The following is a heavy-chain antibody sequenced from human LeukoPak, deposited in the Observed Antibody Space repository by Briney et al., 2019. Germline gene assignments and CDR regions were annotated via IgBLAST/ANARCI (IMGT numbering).Heavy chain of an antibody. V-gene: IGHV3-48*03. CDR2: IGSSGSTI. D-gene: IGHD2-15*01. CDR1: GFTFSSYE. J-gene: IGHJ4*02. Sequence: GGSLRLSCAASGFTFSSYEMNWVRQAPGKGLEWVSYIGSSGSTIYYADSVKGRFTISRDNAKNSLYLQMNSLRAEDTAVYYCAREDCSGGSCHFDYWGQGTLVTVSS. CDR3: AREDCSGGSCHFDY.